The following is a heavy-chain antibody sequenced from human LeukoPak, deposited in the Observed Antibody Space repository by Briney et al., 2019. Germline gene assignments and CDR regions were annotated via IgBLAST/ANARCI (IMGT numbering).Heavy chain of an antibody. Sequence: PGGSLRLSCAASGFTFSSYWMTWVRQAPGKGLEWVANIKQDGSEKYYVDSVKGRFTISRDNAKKSLYLQMNSLRAEDTALYYCARDHPKAYYGSGSVDYWGQGTLVTVSS. V-gene: IGHV3-7*03. CDR3: ARDHPKAYYGSGSVDY. D-gene: IGHD3-10*01. CDR2: IKQDGSEK. J-gene: IGHJ4*02. CDR1: GFTFSSYW.